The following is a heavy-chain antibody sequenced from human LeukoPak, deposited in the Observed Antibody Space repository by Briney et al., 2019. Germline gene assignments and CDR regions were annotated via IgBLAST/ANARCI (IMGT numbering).Heavy chain of an antibody. J-gene: IGHJ4*02. V-gene: IGHV3-74*01. Sequence: PGGSLRLSCAASGFTFSSYWMPWVRQAPGKGLVRVSHIYNEGSSITYADSVKGRFTISRDNAKNTLYLQMNSLRAEDTAVYYCARDGYYDSSGFFDYWGQGTLVSVSS. CDR3: ARDGYYDSSGFFDY. CDR1: GFTFSSYW. D-gene: IGHD3-22*01. CDR2: IYNEGSSI.